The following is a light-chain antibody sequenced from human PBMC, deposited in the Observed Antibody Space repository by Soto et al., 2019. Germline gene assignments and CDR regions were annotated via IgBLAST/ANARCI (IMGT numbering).Light chain of an antibody. CDR1: QSISTW. J-gene: IGKJ1*01. Sequence: DIQMTQSPSSLSASVGDRVTITCRASQSISTWLAWYQQKPGKAPKLLIYIASSLESGVPSRFSGSGSGTEFTLTISSLQPAYFATYYCQYYKNHSPGTLDQGTKVEIK. CDR2: IAS. CDR3: QYYKNHSPGT. V-gene: IGKV1-5*03.